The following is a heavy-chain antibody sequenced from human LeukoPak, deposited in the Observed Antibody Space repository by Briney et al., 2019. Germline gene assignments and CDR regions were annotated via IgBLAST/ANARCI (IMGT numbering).Heavy chain of an antibody. CDR1: GYTFTSYG. D-gene: IGHD3-16*01. V-gene: IGHV1-18*01. Sequence: ASVKVSCKASGYTFTSYGINWVRQAPGQGLEWMGRISAYNGNTNYAQKLQGRVTMTTDTSTSTAYMQLSSLRPDDTAVYYCARSQFRTTNSGAWGFRPWGQGTLVTVTS. CDR3: ARSQFRTTNSGAWGFRP. J-gene: IGHJ1*01. CDR2: ISAYNGNT.